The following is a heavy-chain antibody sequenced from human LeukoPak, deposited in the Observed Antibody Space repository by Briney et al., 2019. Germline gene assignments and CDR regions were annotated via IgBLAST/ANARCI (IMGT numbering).Heavy chain of an antibody. CDR3: AKGTTGLAVAGSDY. CDR2: ISGSGGST. D-gene: IGHD6-19*01. V-gene: IGHV3-23*01. Sequence: GGSLRLSCAASGFTFSSYAMSWVRQAPGKGLGWVSAISGSGGSTYYADSVKGRFTISRDNSKNTLYLQMSSLRAEDTAVYYCAKGTTGLAVAGSDYWGQGTLVTVSS. CDR1: GFTFSSYA. J-gene: IGHJ4*02.